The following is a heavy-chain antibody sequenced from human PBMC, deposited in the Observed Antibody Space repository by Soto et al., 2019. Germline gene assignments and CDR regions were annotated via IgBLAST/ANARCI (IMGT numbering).Heavy chain of an antibody. D-gene: IGHD1-26*01. CDR1: GFTVSSNY. J-gene: IGHJ4*02. CDR3: ARDVGRKQGPFDY. V-gene: IGHV3-53*01. CDR2: IYSGGST. Sequence: EVQLVESGGGLIQPGGSLRLSCAASGFTVSSNYMSWVRQAPGKGLEWVSVIYSGGSTYYADSVKGRFTISRDNSKNTLYLQMNSLRAEDTAVYYCARDVGRKQGPFDYWGQGTLVTVSS.